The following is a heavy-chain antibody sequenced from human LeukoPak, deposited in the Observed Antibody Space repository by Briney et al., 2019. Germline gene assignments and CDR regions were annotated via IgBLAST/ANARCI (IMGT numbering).Heavy chain of an antibody. Sequence: SETLSLTCAVYGGSFSGYYWSWIRQPPGKGLEWIGEINHSGSTNYNPSLKSRVTISVDMSKNQFSLKLSSVTAADTAVYYCARGHTITMVRGVIIKGEFDPWGQGTLVTVSS. CDR2: INHSGST. J-gene: IGHJ5*02. V-gene: IGHV4-34*01. D-gene: IGHD3-10*01. CDR3: ARGHTITMVRGVIIKGEFDP. CDR1: GGSFSGYY.